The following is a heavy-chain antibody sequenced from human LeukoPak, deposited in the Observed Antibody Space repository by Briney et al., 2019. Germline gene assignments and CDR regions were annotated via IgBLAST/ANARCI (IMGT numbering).Heavy chain of an antibody. CDR2: INHSGST. V-gene: IGHV4-34*01. CDR3: ARGHYGGSWGFDY. Sequence: SETLSLTCAVYGGSFSGYYWSWIRQPPGKGLEWIGEINHSGSTNYNPSLKSRVTISVDTSKNQFSLKLSSVTAADTTVYYCARGHYGGSWGFDYWGQGTLVTVSS. CDR1: GGSFSGYY. J-gene: IGHJ4*02. D-gene: IGHD4-17*01.